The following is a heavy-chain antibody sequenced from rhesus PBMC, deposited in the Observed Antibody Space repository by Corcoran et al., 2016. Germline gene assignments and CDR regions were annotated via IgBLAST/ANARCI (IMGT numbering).Heavy chain of an antibody. CDR3: AGLYGYYFDY. CDR1: GGSTGSGYYY. V-gene: IGHV4-122*02. D-gene: IGHD3-9*01. CDR2: ITYSGST. J-gene: IGHJ4*01. Sequence: QVQLQESGPGLVKPSETLSLTCAVSGGSTGSGYYYWSWIRQPPGKGLEWIGYITYSGSTSYNPCLKSRVTISRDTSKNQFSLKLSSVTAADTAVYYWAGLYGYYFDYWGQGVLVTVSS.